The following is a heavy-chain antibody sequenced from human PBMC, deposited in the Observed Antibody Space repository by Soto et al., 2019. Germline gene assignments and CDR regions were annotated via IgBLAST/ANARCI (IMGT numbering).Heavy chain of an antibody. D-gene: IGHD1-7*01. V-gene: IGHV4-61*01. CDR1: GGSVSSGSYY. CDR2: IYYSGST. CDR3: ARGTGLELRYYYYGMDV. J-gene: IGHJ6*02. Sequence: ASETLSLTCTVSGGSVSSGSYYWSWIRQPPGKGLEWIGYIYYSGSTNYNPSLKSRVTISVDTSKNQFSLKLSSVTAADTAVYYCARGTGLELRYYYYGMDVWGQGTTVTVSS.